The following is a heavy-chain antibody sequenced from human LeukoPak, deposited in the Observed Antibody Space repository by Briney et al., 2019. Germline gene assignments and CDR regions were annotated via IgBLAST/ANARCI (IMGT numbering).Heavy chain of an antibody. D-gene: IGHD5-24*01. J-gene: IGHJ4*02. CDR3: TRVGYIDDGIDY. CDR2: IKQDGSKK. Sequence: PGGSLRLCCVASGFPFSSYWMTWDRQAPGKGLERVANIKQDGSKKSYVDSVKGRFTISRDSAKNSLYLQMNSLRAEDTAIYYFTRVGYIDDGIDYWGQGTLVTVSS. CDR1: GFPFSSYW. V-gene: IGHV3-7*04.